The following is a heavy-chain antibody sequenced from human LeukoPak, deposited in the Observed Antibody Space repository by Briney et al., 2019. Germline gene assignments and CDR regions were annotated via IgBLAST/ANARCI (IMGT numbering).Heavy chain of an antibody. CDR3: ARGLLRFLEWLPPYNWFDP. D-gene: IGHD3-3*01. J-gene: IGHJ5*02. V-gene: IGHV1-2*02. Sequence: ASVKVSCKASGYTFTGYYMHWVRQAPGQGLEWMGWINPNSGGTNYAQKFQGRVTMTRDTSISTAYMELSRLRSEDTAVYYCARGLLRFLEWLPPYNWFDPWGQGTLVTVSS. CDR1: GYTFTGYY. CDR2: INPNSGGT.